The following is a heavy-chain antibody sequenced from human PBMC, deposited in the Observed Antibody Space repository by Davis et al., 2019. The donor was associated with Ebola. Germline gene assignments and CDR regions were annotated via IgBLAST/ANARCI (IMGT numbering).Heavy chain of an antibody. J-gene: IGHJ4*02. Sequence: SETLSLTCAVYGGSFSGYYWSWIRQPPGKGLEWIGEINHSGSTNYNPSLKSRVTISVDTPKNQFSLKLSSVTAADTAVYYCARGDNALGGVPFDYWGQGTLVTVSS. CDR3: ARGDNALGGVPFDY. D-gene: IGHD2-8*01. CDR2: INHSGST. CDR1: GGSFSGYY. V-gene: IGHV4-34*01.